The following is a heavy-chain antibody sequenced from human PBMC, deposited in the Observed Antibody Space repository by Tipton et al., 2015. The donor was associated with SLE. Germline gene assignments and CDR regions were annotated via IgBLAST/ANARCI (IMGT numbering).Heavy chain of an antibody. Sequence: TLSLTCSVSGDTISSGSYHWSWIRQPPGKGLEWVGEINHSGSTNYNPSLKSRVTISVDTSKNQFSLQLRSVTAADTAVYYCARRTEYSRSFPGWGQGTLVTVSS. CDR1: GDTISSGSYH. CDR2: INHSGST. J-gene: IGHJ4*02. CDR3: ARRTEYSRSFPG. V-gene: IGHV4-39*07. D-gene: IGHD6-6*01.